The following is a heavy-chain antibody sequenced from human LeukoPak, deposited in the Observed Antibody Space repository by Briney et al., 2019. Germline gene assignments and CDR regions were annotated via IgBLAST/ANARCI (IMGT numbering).Heavy chain of an antibody. J-gene: IGHJ4*02. CDR3: ARVDETTFSFDY. D-gene: IGHD2/OR15-2a*01. CDR1: GFTFSSYS. Sequence: GSLRLSCAASGFTFSSYSMNWVRQAPGKGLEWVSSISSSSYIYYADSVKGRFTISRDNAKNSLYLQMNSLRAEDTAVYYCARVDETTFSFDYWGQGTLVTVSS. CDR2: ISSSSYI. V-gene: IGHV3-21*01.